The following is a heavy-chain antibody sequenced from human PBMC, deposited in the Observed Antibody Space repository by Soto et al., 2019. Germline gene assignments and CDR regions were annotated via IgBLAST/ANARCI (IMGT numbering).Heavy chain of an antibody. Sequence: ASVKVSCKTSGYTFTDDHINWVRQAPGQGLEWMGWMNPHSGATGYVQMFQGRVTMTRNTSISTAYMELSSLRSEDTAVYYCARSRGVTNTRRPYYFHSWGQGTLVTVSS. CDR1: GYTFTDDH. CDR3: ARSRGVTNTRRPYYFHS. J-gene: IGHJ4*02. D-gene: IGHD4-17*01. CDR2: MNPHSGAT. V-gene: IGHV1-8*01.